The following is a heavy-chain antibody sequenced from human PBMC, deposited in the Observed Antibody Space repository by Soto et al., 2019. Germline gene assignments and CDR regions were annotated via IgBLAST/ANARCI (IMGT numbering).Heavy chain of an antibody. Sequence: SETLSLTCTVSGGSVTSDEDYWTWIRQSPGKGLEWIGYISNSGSTGYNPSLKTRLSMSVDRSKNQFTLRLTSVTAADTAVYFCATESGSTYGYFDKWGQGTQVTVSS. V-gene: IGHV4-30-4*01. CDR1: GGSVTSDEDY. CDR3: ATESGSTYGYFDK. D-gene: IGHD5-18*01. CDR2: ISNSGST. J-gene: IGHJ4*02.